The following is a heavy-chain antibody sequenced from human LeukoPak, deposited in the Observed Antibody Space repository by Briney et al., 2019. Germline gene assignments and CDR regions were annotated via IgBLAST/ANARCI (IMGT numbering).Heavy chain of an antibody. CDR2: ISSSSSYI. CDR3: AGYCSSTSCPFDY. Sequence: GGSLRLSCAASGFTFSSYSMNWVRQAQGKGLEWVSSISSSSSYIYYADSVKGRFTISRDNAKNSLYLQMNSLRAEDTAVYYCAGYCSSTSCPFDYWGQGTLVTVSS. V-gene: IGHV3-21*01. CDR1: GFTFSSYS. D-gene: IGHD2-2*01. J-gene: IGHJ4*02.